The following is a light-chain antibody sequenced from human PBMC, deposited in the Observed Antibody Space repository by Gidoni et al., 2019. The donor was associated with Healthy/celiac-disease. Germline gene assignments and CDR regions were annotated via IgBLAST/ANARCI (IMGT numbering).Light chain of an antibody. Sequence: QAVVTQEPSLTVSPGGTVTRTCGSSTGAVTSGHYPYWFQQKPGKAPRTLIYDTSNKHSWTPARFSGSLLGGKAALTLSGAQPEDEAEYYCLLSYSGARQVFGGGTKLTVL. CDR2: DTS. CDR1: TGAVTSGHY. J-gene: IGLJ3*02. CDR3: LLSYSGARQV. V-gene: IGLV7-46*01.